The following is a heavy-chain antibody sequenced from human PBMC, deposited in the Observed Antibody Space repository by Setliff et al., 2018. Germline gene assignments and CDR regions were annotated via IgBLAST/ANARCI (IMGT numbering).Heavy chain of an antibody. V-gene: IGHV1-18*01. CDR3: AREGVHTWSSTDYHYYMDV. Sequence: ASVKVSCKASGYTFTSYGISWVRQAPGQGLEWMGWISAYNGNTNYAQKLQGRVTIMTDESTSTAYMELSSLTSEDTAVYYCAREGVHTWSSTDYHYYMDVWGRGTTVTVSS. D-gene: IGHD2-21*01. CDR1: GYTFTSYG. CDR2: ISAYNGNT. J-gene: IGHJ6*03.